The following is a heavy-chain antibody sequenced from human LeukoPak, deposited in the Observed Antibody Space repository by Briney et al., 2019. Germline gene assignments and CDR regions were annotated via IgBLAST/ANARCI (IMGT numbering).Heavy chain of an antibody. V-gene: IGHV3-21*01. CDR1: GVTLSSHS. CDR3: VGASYSSTWYLDS. J-gene: IGHJ4*02. Sequence: PGGSLRLSCKVSGVTLSSHSMNWVRQAPGKGLEWVSTISTDSDYIYYGDSVRGRFTISRDNAKNSLYLQMNSLRAGDSALYYCVGASYSSTWYLDSWGQGALVIVSS. D-gene: IGHD6-13*01. CDR2: ISTDSDYI.